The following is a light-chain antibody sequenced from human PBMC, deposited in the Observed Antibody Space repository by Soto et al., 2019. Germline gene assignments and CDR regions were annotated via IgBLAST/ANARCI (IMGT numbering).Light chain of an antibody. V-gene: IGKV4-1*01. CDR1: QSVLYNSNNKNY. CDR2: WAS. J-gene: IGKJ4*01. Sequence: DIVMTQSPDSLAVSLGERATINCKSSQSVLYNSNNKNYLAWYQQRPGQPPKVLIYWASTRESGVPDRFSRSVSWTDSAITISSLQAEDVAVYYCQQYDATPLTCGVGTKVEIK. CDR3: QQYDATPLT.